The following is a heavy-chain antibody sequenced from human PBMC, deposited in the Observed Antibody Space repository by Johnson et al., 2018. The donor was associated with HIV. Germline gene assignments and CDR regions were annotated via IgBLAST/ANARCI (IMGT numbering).Heavy chain of an antibody. Sequence: VEPGVGFVQPEGSLILSCASSAFTLINHWISWVRQAPGTGLEYVANDNQDGSEKYYVDSVRGRFTISRDNAKNLLYLQMNSLRAEDTAVYYCARPIARGASNIWGQGTMVTVSS. J-gene: IGHJ3*02. CDR2: DNQDGSEK. CDR3: ARPIARGASNI. V-gene: IGHV3-7*05. CDR1: AFTLINHW. D-gene: IGHD1-26*01.